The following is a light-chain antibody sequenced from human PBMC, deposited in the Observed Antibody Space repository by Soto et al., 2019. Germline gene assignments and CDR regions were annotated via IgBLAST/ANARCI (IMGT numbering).Light chain of an antibody. CDR3: QQRSNWPPLT. J-gene: IGKJ4*01. V-gene: IGKV3-11*01. Sequence: EIMLTQSPATLSLSPGERATLSCWASQSVSSYLAWYQQKPGQAPRLLIYDASNRATGIPARFSGSGSGTDFTLTISSLEPEDFAVYYCQQRSNWPPLTFGGGTKVDNK. CDR2: DAS. CDR1: QSVSSY.